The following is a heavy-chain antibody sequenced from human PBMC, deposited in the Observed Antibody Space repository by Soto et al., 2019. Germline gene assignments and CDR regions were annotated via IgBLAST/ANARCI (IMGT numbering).Heavy chain of an antibody. Sequence: EVQLVESGGGLVQPGGSLRLSCAASGFTVSSNYMSWVRQAPGKGLEWVSVIYSGGSTYYADSVKGRFTISRDNSKNTLYLQMNSERAEDTAVYYCARYHSSGWYEDAFDIWGQGTMVTVSS. CDR3: ARYHSSGWYEDAFDI. V-gene: IGHV3-66*01. CDR2: IYSGGST. J-gene: IGHJ3*02. CDR1: GFTVSSNY. D-gene: IGHD6-19*01.